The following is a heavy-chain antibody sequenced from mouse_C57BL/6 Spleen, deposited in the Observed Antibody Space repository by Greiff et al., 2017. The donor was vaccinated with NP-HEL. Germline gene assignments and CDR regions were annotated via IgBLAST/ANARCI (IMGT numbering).Heavy chain of an antibody. CDR3: ARGGSGDYFDY. CDR1: GYTFPDYY. CDR2: INPNNGGT. D-gene: IGHD1-1*01. J-gene: IGHJ2*01. Sequence: EVQLQQSGPELVKPGASVKISCKASGYTFPDYYMNWVKQSHGKSLEWIGDINPNNGGTSYNQKFKGKATLTVDKSSSTAYMELRSLTSEDSAVYYCARGGSGDYFDYWGQGTTLTVSS. V-gene: IGHV1-26*01.